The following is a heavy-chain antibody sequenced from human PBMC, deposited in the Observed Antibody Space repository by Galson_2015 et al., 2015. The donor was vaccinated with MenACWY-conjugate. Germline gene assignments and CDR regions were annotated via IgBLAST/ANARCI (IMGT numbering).Heavy chain of an antibody. V-gene: IGHV3-74*01. CDR1: GFTFSDFY. J-gene: IGHJ4*02. D-gene: IGHD5/OR15-5a*01. CDR2: INNDGTTT. Sequence: LRLSCAASGFTFSDFYMSWIRQAPGKGLVWVSHINNDGTTTNYADSVKGRFTISRDNARDTVFLQMNSLTAEDRAVYYCARGGFYETLDSWGQGTLAAVSS. CDR3: ARGGFYETLDS.